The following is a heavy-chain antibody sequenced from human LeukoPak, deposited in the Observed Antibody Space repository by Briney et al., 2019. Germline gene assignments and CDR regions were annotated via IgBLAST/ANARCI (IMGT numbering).Heavy chain of an antibody. Sequence: GGSLRLSCAASGFTFSNYYVHWVRQPPGKGLVWVSRINSDGGDTGYVDSVKGRFTISRDNAKNTVYLQMNSLRAEDTAVYYCATFGFNWNLGYWGQGTLVTVSS. CDR2: INSDGGDT. V-gene: IGHV3-74*01. D-gene: IGHD1-20*01. CDR1: GFTFSNYY. CDR3: ATFGFNWNLGY. J-gene: IGHJ4*02.